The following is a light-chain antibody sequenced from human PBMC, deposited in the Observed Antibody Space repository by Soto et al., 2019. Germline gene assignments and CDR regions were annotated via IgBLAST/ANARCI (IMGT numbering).Light chain of an antibody. Sequence: IVLTHSPDTLSFPPWYRSTLSNSSSRNIYSKYLAWYQQKPGQAPRLLIYDASNRATGIPARFSGSGSGTDFTLTISSLEPEDFAVYYCQQRSNWPPITFGQGTRLEN. CDR3: QQRSNWPPIT. V-gene: IGKV3-11*01. CDR2: DAS. CDR1: RNIYSKY. J-gene: IGKJ5*01.